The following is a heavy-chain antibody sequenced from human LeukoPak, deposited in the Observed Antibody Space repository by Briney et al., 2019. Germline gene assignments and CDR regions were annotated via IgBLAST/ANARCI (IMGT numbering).Heavy chain of an antibody. Sequence: GASVKVSCKASGGTFSSYAISWVRQAPGQGLEWMGGIIPIFGSANYAQKFQGRVTITTDESTSTAYRELSSLRSEDTGVYYCAREAGGSYSQYYFDYWGQGTLVTVSS. CDR1: GGTFSSYA. J-gene: IGHJ4*02. CDR3: AREAGGSYSQYYFDY. CDR2: IIPIFGSA. D-gene: IGHD1-26*01. V-gene: IGHV1-69*05.